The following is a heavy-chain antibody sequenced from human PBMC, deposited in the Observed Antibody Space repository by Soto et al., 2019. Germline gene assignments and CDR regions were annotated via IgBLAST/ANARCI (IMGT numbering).Heavy chain of an antibody. Sequence: GASVKVSCKASGGTFSSYAISWVRQAPGQGLEWMGGIIPIFGTANYAQKFQGRVTITADESTSTAYMELSSLRSEDTAVYYCARIWDIVVVVAATPRPDYYGMDVWGQGTTVTVSS. CDR3: ARIWDIVVVVAATPRPDYYGMDV. D-gene: IGHD2-15*01. V-gene: IGHV1-69*13. CDR1: GGTFSSYA. CDR2: IIPIFGTA. J-gene: IGHJ6*02.